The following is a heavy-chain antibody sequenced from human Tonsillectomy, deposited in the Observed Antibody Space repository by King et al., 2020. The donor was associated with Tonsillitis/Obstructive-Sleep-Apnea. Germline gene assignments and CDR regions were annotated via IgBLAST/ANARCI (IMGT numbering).Heavy chain of an antibody. J-gene: IGHJ3*01. CDR2: ISYDGSNK. Sequence: VQLVESGGGVVQPGRSLRLSCAASGFTFSSYAMHWVRQAPGKGLEWVAVISYDGSNKYYADSVKGRFTISRDNSENTLSLHMNSLRPEDMAVYYCARGGGDRSGRMQEPFDYWGQRAMVPVPS. D-gene: IGHD2-21*01. V-gene: IGHV3-30*04. CDR1: GFTFSSYA. CDR3: ARGGGDRSGRMQEPFDY.